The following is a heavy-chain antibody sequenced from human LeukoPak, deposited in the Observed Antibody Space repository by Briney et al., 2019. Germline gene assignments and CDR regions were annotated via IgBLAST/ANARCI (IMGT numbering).Heavy chain of an antibody. CDR1: RFPFSSYW. Sequence: GGSLRLSCVASRFPFSSYWMTWVRQAPGKGLEWVANIKQDGSKKSYVDSVKGRFTISRDNAKNSLYLQMNTLRAEDTAIYYCAKDRTVGASYWYFDLWGRGTLVTVSS. CDR2: IKQDGSKK. J-gene: IGHJ2*01. CDR3: AKDRTVGASYWYFDL. V-gene: IGHV3-7*03. D-gene: IGHD1-26*01.